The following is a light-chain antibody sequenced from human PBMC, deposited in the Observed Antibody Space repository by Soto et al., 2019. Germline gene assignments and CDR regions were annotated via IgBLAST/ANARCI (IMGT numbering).Light chain of an antibody. Sequence: DIQLTQSPSTLSASVGDRVTITCRASQSINGWLAWYQQKPGQAPNLLIYKASTLESGVPSRFSGSGSGTEFTLTVSSLQPDDFATYYCHQYNSYSVTFGQGTKVDI. CDR1: QSINGW. V-gene: IGKV1-5*03. CDR3: HQYNSYSVT. J-gene: IGKJ1*01. CDR2: KAS.